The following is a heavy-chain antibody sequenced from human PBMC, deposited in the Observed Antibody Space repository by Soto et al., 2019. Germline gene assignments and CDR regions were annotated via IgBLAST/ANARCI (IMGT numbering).Heavy chain of an antibody. CDR2: INDSGNI. CDR1: GGSFSGYQ. Sequence: QVQLQQWGAGLLKPSETLSLTCAVYGGSFSGYQWTWIRQTPGKGLEWIGEINDSGNINYNPSLKSRVTILLDTPKKQISLKLSSVTAAASAVYYCARGIILWFGELSRRGGYYYYMDVWGKGTTVTVSS. J-gene: IGHJ6*03. CDR3: ARGIILWFGELSRRGGYYYYMDV. V-gene: IGHV4-34*01. D-gene: IGHD3-10*01.